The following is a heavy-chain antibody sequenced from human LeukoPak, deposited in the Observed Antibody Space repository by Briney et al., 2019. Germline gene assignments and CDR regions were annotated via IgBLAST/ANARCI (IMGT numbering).Heavy chain of an antibody. J-gene: IGHJ6*02. CDR2: ISSSSYI. Sequence: GGSLRLSCAASGLTFSSYSMIWVRQAPGKGLEWVSSISSSSYIYYADSVKGRFTISRDNAKNSLYLQMNSLRAEDTAVYYCARDPVLWLRSYGMDVWGQGTTVTVSS. CDR3: ARDPVLWLRSYGMDV. CDR1: GLTFSSYS. V-gene: IGHV3-21*01. D-gene: IGHD3-10*01.